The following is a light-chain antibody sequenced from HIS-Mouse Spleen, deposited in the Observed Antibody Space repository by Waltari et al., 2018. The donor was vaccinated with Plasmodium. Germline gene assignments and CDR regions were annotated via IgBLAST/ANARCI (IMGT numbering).Light chain of an antibody. J-gene: IGKJ4*01. V-gene: IGKV2-30*01. CDR1: QSLVYRDGNTY. CDR2: KVS. CDR3: MQGTHWPPRVT. Sequence: DVVMTQSPLSLPVTLGQPASISCRSSQSLVYRDGNTYLNWFQQRPGQSPRRLIYKVSNRDSGVPDRFSCSGSGTDFTLKISRVEAEDVGVYYCMQGTHWPPRVTFGGGTKVEIK.